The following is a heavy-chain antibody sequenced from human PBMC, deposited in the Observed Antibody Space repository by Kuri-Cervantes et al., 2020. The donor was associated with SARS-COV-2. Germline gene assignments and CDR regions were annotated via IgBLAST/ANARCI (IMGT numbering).Heavy chain of an antibody. D-gene: IGHD1-26*01. J-gene: IGHJ4*02. CDR1: GFSVSGNY. CDR3: ARLYSGSFAHFDY. V-gene: IGHV3-66*04. Sequence: LSLTCVASGFSVSGNYMSWVRQAPGKGLEWVSIINRDDTTDYADSVKGRFSISRDNSENSLYLQMNSLRDEDTAVYYCARLYSGSFAHFDYWGQGTLVTVSS. CDR2: INRDDTT.